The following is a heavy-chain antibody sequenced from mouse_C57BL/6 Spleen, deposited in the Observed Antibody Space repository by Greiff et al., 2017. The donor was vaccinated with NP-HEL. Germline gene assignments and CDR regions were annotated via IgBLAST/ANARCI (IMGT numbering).Heavy chain of an antibody. CDR1: GFTFSSYA. Sequence: EVQRVESGGGLVKPGWSLKLSCAASGFTFSSYAMSWVRQTLEKRLEWVATISDGGSYTYYPDNVKGRFTISRDNAKNNLYLQMSHLKSEDTAMYYCARDGGYDAMDYWGQGTSVTVSS. J-gene: IGHJ4*01. V-gene: IGHV5-4*01. CDR2: ISDGGSYT. CDR3: ARDGGYDAMDY.